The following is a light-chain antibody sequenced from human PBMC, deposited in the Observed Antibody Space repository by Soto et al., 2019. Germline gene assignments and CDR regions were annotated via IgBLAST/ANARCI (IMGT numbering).Light chain of an antibody. CDR1: QSVPKSY. V-gene: IGKV3-20*01. CDR2: DVS. Sequence: IVLTQSPGTLSLSPGKRATLSCRASQSVPKSYLGWYQQRPGQALRLLIYDVSNRATGIPDRFSGSESGTDYTLTISRLEPEDFAVYYCHQYAWSPLTFGQGTRLEIK. CDR3: HQYAWSPLT. J-gene: IGKJ5*01.